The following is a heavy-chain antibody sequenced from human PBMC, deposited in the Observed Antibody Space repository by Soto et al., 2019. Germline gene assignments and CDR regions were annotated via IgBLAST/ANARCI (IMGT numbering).Heavy chain of an antibody. CDR1: GGSFSGYY. CDR2: INHSGST. J-gene: IGHJ6*03. V-gene: IGHV4-34*01. Sequence: SETLSLTCAVYGGSFSGYYWSWIRQPPGKGLEWIGEINHSGSTNYNPSLKSRVTISVDTSKNQFSLKLSPVTAADTAVYYCARGSLTYYYGSDPRRGDLYYYYMDVWGKGTTVTVSS. D-gene: IGHD3-10*01. CDR3: ARGSLTYYYGSDPRRGDLYYYYMDV.